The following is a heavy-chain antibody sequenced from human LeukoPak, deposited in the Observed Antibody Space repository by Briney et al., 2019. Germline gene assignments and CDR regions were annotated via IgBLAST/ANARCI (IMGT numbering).Heavy chain of an antibody. CDR3: ASSMDCSSTSCSELDAFDI. V-gene: IGHV4-30-4*01. CDR1: GGSISSGDYY. J-gene: IGHJ3*02. D-gene: IGHD2-2*01. CDR2: IYYSGST. Sequence: SQTLSLTCTVSGGSISSGDYYWSWLRQPPGKGLEWVGYIYYSGSTYYNPSLKSRVTISVDTSKNQFSLKLSSVTAADTAVYYCASSMDCSSTSCSELDAFDIWGQGTMVTVSS.